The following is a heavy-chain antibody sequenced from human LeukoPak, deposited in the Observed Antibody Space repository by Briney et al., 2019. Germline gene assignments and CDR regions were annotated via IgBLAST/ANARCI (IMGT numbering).Heavy chain of an antibody. V-gene: IGHV3-30*03. D-gene: IGHD1-20*01. J-gene: IGHJ4*02. CDR2: ISYDGSNK. CDR3: TRAREYNWNDGTYDY. CDR1: GFTFSSYS. Sequence: QTGGSLRLSCAASGFTFSSYSMNWVRQAPGKGLEWVAVISYDGSNKYYADSVKGRFTISRDNSKNTLYLQMNSLRAEDTAVYYCTRAREYNWNDGTYDYWGQGTLVTVSS.